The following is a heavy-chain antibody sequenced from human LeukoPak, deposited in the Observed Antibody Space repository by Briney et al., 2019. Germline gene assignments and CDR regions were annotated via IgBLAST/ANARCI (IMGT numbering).Heavy chain of an antibody. J-gene: IGHJ5*02. V-gene: IGHV1-18*01. CDR1: VYTFTYYG. CDR2: ISGYNGNT. D-gene: IGHD3-10*01. Sequence: WASVKVSCKASVYTFTYYGISWVRQAPGQGPEWMGWISGYNGNTNYSHKFQGRVTMTTDTSTSTAYMELRSLRSDDTDLYYRARPHYPGGSGSYGGTNWFDPWGQGALVTVSS. CDR3: ARPHYPGGSGSYGGTNWFDP.